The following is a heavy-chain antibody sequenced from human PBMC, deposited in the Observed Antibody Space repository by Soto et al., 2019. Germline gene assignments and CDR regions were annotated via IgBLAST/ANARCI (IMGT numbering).Heavy chain of an antibody. CDR3: AIQHPLDSSAWYN. CDR1: GYSFAGYW. Sequence: GESLKISCKGSGYSFAGYWITWVRQMPGKGLEWMGRIDPSDSQTYYSPSFQGQVTFSVDKSINTAYQHWTSLKASDTAIYYCAIQHPLDSSAWYNWGQGTLVTVSS. V-gene: IGHV5-10-1*04. D-gene: IGHD6-19*01. J-gene: IGHJ4*02. CDR2: IDPSDSQT.